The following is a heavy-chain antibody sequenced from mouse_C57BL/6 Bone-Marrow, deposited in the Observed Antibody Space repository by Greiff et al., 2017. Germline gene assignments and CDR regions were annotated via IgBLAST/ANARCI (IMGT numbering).Heavy chain of an antibody. J-gene: IGHJ3*01. Sequence: EVQLQQSGAELVRPGASVKLSCTASGFNIKDDYMHWVKQRPEQGLEWIGWIDPENGDTEYASKFQGKATITADTSSNTAYLQLSSLTSEDTAVYCCTPGSWDRVLFAYWGQGTLVTVSA. CDR2: IDPENGDT. V-gene: IGHV14-4*01. CDR1: GFNIKDDY. CDR3: TPGSWDRVLFAY. D-gene: IGHD3-3*01.